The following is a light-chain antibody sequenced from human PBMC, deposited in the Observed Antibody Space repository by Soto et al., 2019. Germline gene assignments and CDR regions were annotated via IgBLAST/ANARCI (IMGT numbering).Light chain of an antibody. Sequence: IQFTQAPTSLSASLLDRVTITCRASQGISSYLGWYQEKPGKAPKLLISGASTLQRGVPSRFSGSGSGTDFTLTISSLQPEDFATYYCQQLNKYPSTFGGGTEVDIK. J-gene: IGKJ4*01. CDR3: QQLNKYPST. CDR2: GAS. CDR1: QGISSY. V-gene: IGKV1-9*01.